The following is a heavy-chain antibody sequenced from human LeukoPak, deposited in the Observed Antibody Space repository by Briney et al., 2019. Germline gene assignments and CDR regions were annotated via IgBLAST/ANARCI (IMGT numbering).Heavy chain of an antibody. CDR3: AKAMGSQTGFAYYFDY. V-gene: IGHV3-23*01. Sequence: GESLRLSCAASGFTFSSYAMSWVRQTPGKGLEWVSAISGSGGSTYYADSVKGRFIISRDNSKNTLSLQMNSLRAEDTAVYYCAKAMGSQTGFAYYFDYWGQGTLVTVSS. J-gene: IGHJ4*02. CDR2: ISGSGGST. D-gene: IGHD3-9*01. CDR1: GFTFSSYA.